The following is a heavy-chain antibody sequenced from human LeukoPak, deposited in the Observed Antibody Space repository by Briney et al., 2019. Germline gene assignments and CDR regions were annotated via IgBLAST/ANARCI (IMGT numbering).Heavy chain of an antibody. D-gene: IGHD2-2*01. CDR1: GDSVSSNSVT. V-gene: IGHV6-1*01. Sequence: SQTLSLTCAISGDSVSSNSVTWNWIRQSPLRGLEWLGRTYYRSTWYNDYAVSVRGRITVNPDTSKNQFSLHLNSVTPEDTAVYYCARRLTQYDCFDPWGQGILVTVSS. J-gene: IGHJ5*02. CDR3: ARRLTQYDCFDP. CDR2: TYYRSTWYN.